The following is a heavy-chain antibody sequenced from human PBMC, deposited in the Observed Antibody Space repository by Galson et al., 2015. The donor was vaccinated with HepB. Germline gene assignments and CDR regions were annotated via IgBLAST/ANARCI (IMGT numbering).Heavy chain of an antibody. Sequence: SLRLSCAASGFTLSGSAMHWVRQASGKGLEWVGRIRSKANSYATAYAASVKGRFTISRDDSKNTAYLQMNSLKTEDTAVYYCTRLGDYGDFIDYWGQGTLVTVSS. CDR3: TRLGDYGDFIDY. J-gene: IGHJ4*02. V-gene: IGHV3-73*01. CDR1: GFTLSGSA. CDR2: IRSKANSYAT. D-gene: IGHD4-17*01.